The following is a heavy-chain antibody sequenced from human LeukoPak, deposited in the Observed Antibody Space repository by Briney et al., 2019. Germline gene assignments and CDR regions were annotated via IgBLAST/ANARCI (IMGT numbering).Heavy chain of an antibody. CDR1: GGTFSSYA. CDR3: ARDWAGYSYGYYFDY. J-gene: IGHJ4*02. Sequence: SVKPSCTASGGTFSSYAISWVGQAPGHGLEWMGRLIPIFGTAYYAQQIKRRVSITTDESPSTAYMELTSLRCKASNVSNSARDWAGYSYGYYFDYWGQGTLVTVSS. D-gene: IGHD5-18*01. V-gene: IGHV1-69*05. CDR2: LIPIFGTA.